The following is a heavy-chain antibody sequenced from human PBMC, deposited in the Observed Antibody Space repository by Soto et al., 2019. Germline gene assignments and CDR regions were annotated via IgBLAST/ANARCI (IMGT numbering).Heavy chain of an antibody. Sequence: LRLSCTATGFTFSNYAMTWVRRAAGKGLEWVSAISDAGERTNYADSVRGRFTVSRDNSENTLFLQMSSLRAADTAVYYCETGYCSLWCRGIGFCGKGPMVAVSS. CDR2: ISDAGERT. V-gene: IGHV3-23*01. J-gene: IGHJ4*02. D-gene: IGHD2-15*01. CDR1: GFTFSNYA. CDR3: ETGYCSLWCRGIGF.